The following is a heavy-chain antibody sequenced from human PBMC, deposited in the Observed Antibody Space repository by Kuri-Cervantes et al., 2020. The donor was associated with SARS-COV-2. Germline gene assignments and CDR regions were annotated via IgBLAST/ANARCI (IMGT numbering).Heavy chain of an antibody. CDR2: IFSNDEK. CDR1: GFSLSNARMG. CDR3: ARIRAYYDFWSGSGNWYFDL. V-gene: IGHV2-26*01. J-gene: IGHJ2*01. Sequence: SGPTLVKPTETLTLTCTVSGFSLSNARMGVSWIRQPPGKALEWLAHIFSNDEKSYSTSLKSRLTISKDTSKSQVVLTMTNMDPVDTATYYCARIRAYYDFWSGSGNWYFDLWGRGTLVTVSS. D-gene: IGHD3-3*01.